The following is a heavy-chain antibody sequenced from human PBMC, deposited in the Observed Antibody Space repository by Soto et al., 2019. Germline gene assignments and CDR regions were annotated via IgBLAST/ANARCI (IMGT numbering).Heavy chain of an antibody. D-gene: IGHD1-26*01. V-gene: IGHV3-23*01. J-gene: IGHJ5*02. CDR3: AKDASRWRGSYYPSWFDP. CDR1: GFTFSSYA. Sequence: EVQLLESGGGLVQPGGSLRLSCAASGFTFSSYAMSWVRQAPGKGLEWVSAISGSGGSTYYADSVKGRFTISRDNSKNTLYLHMNSLRAEDTAVYYCAKDASRWRGSYYPSWFDPWGQGTLVTVSS. CDR2: ISGSGGST.